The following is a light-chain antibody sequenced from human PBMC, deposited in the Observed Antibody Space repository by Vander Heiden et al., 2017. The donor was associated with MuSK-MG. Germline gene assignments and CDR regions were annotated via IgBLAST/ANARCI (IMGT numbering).Light chain of an antibody. CDR2: GAS. CDR1: QSVSSSY. J-gene: IGKJ2*01. V-gene: IGKV3-20*01. CDR3: QQSGYT. Sequence: EIVLTPSPGTLSLSPGERATLSCRASQSVSSSYLAWYQQKPGQAPRLLIYGASSRATGIPDRFSGSGSGTDFTLTISRLEPEDFAVYYCQQSGYTFGQGTKLEIK.